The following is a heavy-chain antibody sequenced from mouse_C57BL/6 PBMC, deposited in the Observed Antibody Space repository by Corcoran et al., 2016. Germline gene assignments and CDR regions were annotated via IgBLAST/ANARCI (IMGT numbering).Heavy chain of an antibody. CDR1: GYSFTSYY. D-gene: IGHD4-1*01. CDR2: IYPGSGNT. V-gene: IGHV1-66*01. CDR3: ARGLGRDAMDY. J-gene: IGHJ4*01. Sequence: QVPLQQSGPELVKPGASVKISCKASGYSFTSYYLPWVKQRPGQGLEWIGWIYPGSGNTKYNEKFKGKATLTADTSSSTAYMQLSSLTSEDSAVYYCARGLGRDAMDYWGQGTSVTVSS.